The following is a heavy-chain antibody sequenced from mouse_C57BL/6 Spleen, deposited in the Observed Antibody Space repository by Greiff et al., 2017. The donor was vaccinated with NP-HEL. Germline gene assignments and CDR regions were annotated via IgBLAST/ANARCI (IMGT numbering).Heavy chain of an antibody. J-gene: IGHJ4*01. CDR2: ISYSGST. Sequence: EVQLQESGPGMVKPSQSLSLTCTVTGYSITSGYDWHWIRPFPGNKLEWMGYISYSGSTNYNPSLKSRISITHDTSKNHFFLKLNSVTTEDTATYYCARGGSNYAYYAMDYWGQGTSVTVSS. V-gene: IGHV3-1*01. D-gene: IGHD2-5*01. CDR3: ARGGSNYAYYAMDY. CDR1: GYSITSGYD.